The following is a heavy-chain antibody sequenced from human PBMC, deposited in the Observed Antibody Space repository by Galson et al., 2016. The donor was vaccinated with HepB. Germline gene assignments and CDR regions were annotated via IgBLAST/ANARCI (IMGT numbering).Heavy chain of an antibody. Sequence: SLRLSCAASGLIFNNAWMNWVRQAPGKGLEWVGRIKSKTDGGTTDYAAPVKGRFTISRDDSKDTLYLQMSSLKTDDTAVYFCATGSSTWYPYYFDYWGQGTLVAVSS. D-gene: IGHD6-13*01. CDR1: GLIFNNAW. CDR3: ATGSSTWYPYYFDY. J-gene: IGHJ4*02. V-gene: IGHV3-15*01. CDR2: IKSKTDGGTT.